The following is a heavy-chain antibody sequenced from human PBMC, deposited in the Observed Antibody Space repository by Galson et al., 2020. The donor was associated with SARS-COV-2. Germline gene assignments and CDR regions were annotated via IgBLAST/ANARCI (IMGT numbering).Heavy chain of an antibody. CDR1: GFTFSSYV. CDR2: ISYDGSNK. Sequence: GESLKIYCAASGFTFSSYVMHWVRQAPGKGLEWVAVISYDGSNKYYADSVKGRFTISRDNSKNTLYLQMNSLRAEDTAVYYCAREMATISPSESDAFDIWGQGTMVTVSS. CDR3: AREMATISPSESDAFDI. J-gene: IGHJ3*02. V-gene: IGHV3-30*01. D-gene: IGHD5-12*01.